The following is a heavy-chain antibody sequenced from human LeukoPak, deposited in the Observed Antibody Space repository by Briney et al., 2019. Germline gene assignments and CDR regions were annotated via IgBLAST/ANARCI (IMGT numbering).Heavy chain of an antibody. D-gene: IGHD3-10*01. V-gene: IGHV4-59*08. J-gene: IGHJ4*02. CDR2: IYYSGST. CDR1: GGSISSYY. CDR3: ASDYYGSGSLDY. Sequence: SETLSLTCTVSGGSISSYYWSWIRQPPGKGLEWIGYIYYSGSTNYNPSLKSRVTISVDTSKNQFSLKLSSVTAADTAVYYCASDYYGSGSLDYWGQGNLVTVSS.